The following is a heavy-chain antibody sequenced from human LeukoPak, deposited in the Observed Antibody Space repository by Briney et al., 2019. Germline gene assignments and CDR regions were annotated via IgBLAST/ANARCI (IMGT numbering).Heavy chain of an antibody. V-gene: IGHV4-34*01. CDR2: INHSGST. CDR3: ARWRITIFGVVMRYYYYGMDV. D-gene: IGHD3-3*01. CDR1: GGSFSGYY. J-gene: IGHJ6*02. Sequence: SETLSLTCAVYGGSFSGYYWSWIRQPPGKGLEWIGEINHSGSTNYNPSLKSRVTVSVDTSKNQFSLKLSSVTAADTAVYYCARWRITIFGVVMRYYYYGMDVWGQGTTVTVSS.